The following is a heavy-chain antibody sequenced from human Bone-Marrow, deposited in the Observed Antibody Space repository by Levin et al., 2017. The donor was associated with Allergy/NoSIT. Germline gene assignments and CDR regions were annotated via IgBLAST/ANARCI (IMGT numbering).Heavy chain of an antibody. V-gene: IGHV4-30-2*01. D-gene: IGHD1-1*01. J-gene: IGHJ4*02. CDR1: GGSIINGGYS. CDR2: IYHTGST. CDR3: ARANDGALDY. Sequence: LRLSCAVSGGSIINGGYSWNWIRQPPGKGLEWIGYIYHTGSTYYNPSLKSLVTISVDMSENQFSLKLSSVTAANTAVYYCARANDGALDYWGQGTLVTVSS.